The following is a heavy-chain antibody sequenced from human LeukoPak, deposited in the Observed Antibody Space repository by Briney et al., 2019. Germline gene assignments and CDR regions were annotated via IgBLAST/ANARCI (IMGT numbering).Heavy chain of an antibody. D-gene: IGHD3-22*01. J-gene: IGHJ3*02. V-gene: IGHV1-2*02. CDR2: INPNSGGT. CDR1: GYSFTDYF. Sequence: ASVKVSCKASGYSFTDYFIHWVRQAPGQGLEWMGWINPNSGGTNYAQKLQGRVTMTTDTSTSTAYMELRSLRSVDTALYYCASLKNSYDSSGYLVTDAFDIWGQGTMVTVSS. CDR3: ASLKNSYDSSGYLVTDAFDI.